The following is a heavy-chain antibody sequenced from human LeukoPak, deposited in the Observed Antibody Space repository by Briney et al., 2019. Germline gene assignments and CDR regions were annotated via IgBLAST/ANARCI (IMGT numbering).Heavy chain of an antibody. J-gene: IGHJ4*02. CDR1: GFTFDDYG. D-gene: IGHD2-2*01. Sequence: GGSLRHSCATSGFTFDDYGMSWVRQAPGKGLEWVSGINWNGGSTGYADSVKGRFTISRDNAKNSLYLQMNSLRAEDTALYYCARARGSSTSCPDYWGQGTLVTVSS. CDR2: INWNGGST. CDR3: ARARGSSTSCPDY. V-gene: IGHV3-20*04.